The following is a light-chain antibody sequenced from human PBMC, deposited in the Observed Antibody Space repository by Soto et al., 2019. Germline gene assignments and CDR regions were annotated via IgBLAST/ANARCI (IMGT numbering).Light chain of an antibody. V-gene: IGLV2-23*02. J-gene: IGLJ1*01. CDR1: SSDVGSYYP. Sequence: QSVLTQPASMSGSPGQSITISCTGTSSDVGSYYPVSWFQQHPGKAPKLIIYEVNKRPSGVSDRFSGSKSGNTAFLTISGLQAADEAEYYCCSYAGDTPFFVFGTGTKVTVL. CDR3: CSYAGDTPFFV. CDR2: EVN.